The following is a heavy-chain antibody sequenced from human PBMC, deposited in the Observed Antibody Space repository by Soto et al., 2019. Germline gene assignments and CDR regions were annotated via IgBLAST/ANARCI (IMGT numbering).Heavy chain of an antibody. CDR3: ARLHLTRTTSPAFDY. CDR1: GDSFSSSTYY. CDR2: ISYRGGT. J-gene: IGHJ4*02. Sequence: QVQLHESGPGLVKPSETLSLTCTVSGDSFSSSTYYWVWVRQPPGEGLEWVGTISYRGGTYYNPSLTCRVTTCVDTSKKQFSLRLSSVTAADTARYYCARLHLTRTTSPAFDYWGQGALVSVSS. V-gene: IGHV4-39*01. D-gene: IGHD1-7*01.